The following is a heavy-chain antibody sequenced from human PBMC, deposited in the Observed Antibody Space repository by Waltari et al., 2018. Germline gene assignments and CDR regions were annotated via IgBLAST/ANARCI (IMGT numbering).Heavy chain of an antibody. CDR2: INSDGTGT. CDR3: VRDDPGYGLDV. J-gene: IGHJ6*02. D-gene: IGHD7-27*01. CDR1: GFTFSSYW. V-gene: IGHV3-74*03. Sequence: DVHLVEYGGGFVQPGGSLRLSCVASGFTFSSYWMHWVRRVPGKGLTWVSHINSDGTGTTYADSVKGRFTVSRDNAKSTLFLQMTSLRAEDTAVYFCVRDDPGYGLDVWGQGTTVTVSS.